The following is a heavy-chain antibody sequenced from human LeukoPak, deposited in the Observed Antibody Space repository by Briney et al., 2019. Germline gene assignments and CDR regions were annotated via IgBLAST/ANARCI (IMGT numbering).Heavy chain of an antibody. Sequence: GGSLRLSCAASGFTLSSYAMSWVRQGPGKGLEWVSAISVSGNTYHADSVKGRFTISRDNSKNTLYLQMNSLRAEDTAVYYCAKVVRSAVVATYDYWGQGTLVTVSS. V-gene: IGHV3-23*01. J-gene: IGHJ4*02. D-gene: IGHD2-15*01. CDR3: AKVVRSAVVATYDY. CDR2: ISVSGNT. CDR1: GFTLSSYA.